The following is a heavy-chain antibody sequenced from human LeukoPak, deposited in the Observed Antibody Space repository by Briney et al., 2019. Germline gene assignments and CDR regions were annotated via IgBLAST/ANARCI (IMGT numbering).Heavy chain of an antibody. J-gene: IGHJ4*02. CDR2: ISSSGSTI. Sequence: QAGGSLRLSCAASGFTFSSYEMNRVRQAPGKGLEWVSYISSSGSTIYYADSLKGRFTISRDNAKNSLFLQMNSLRAEDTAVYYCARAVGASEGVDYWGQGTLVTVSS. D-gene: IGHD1-26*01. CDR3: ARAVGASEGVDY. V-gene: IGHV3-48*03. CDR1: GFTFSSYE.